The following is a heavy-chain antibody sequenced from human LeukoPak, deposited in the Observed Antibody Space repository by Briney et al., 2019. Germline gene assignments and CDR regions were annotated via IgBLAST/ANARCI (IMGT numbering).Heavy chain of an antibody. CDR1: GGSFSDYY. CDR2: INHSGSP. D-gene: IGHD5-18*01. Sequence: SETLSLTCAVYGGSFSDYYWTWIRQPPGKGLEWIGEINHSGSPNNNPSLKSRVSISFDTSKNQFSLKLSSVTAADTAVYYCARGVGYSYAYNDYWGQGTLVTVSS. V-gene: IGHV4-34*01. J-gene: IGHJ4*02. CDR3: ARGVGYSYAYNDY.